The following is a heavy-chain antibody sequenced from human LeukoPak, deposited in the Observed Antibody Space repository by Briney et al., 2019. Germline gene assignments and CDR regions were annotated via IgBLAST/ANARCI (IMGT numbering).Heavy chain of an antibody. Sequence: SETLSLTCGVSGGSISSTNWWNWVRQPPGQGLEWIGEISLTGRTNYNPSLNGRVTMSHGESGNPLSLSLSSVTAADTDIYYCSRESGAFCPFGYWGQGTLVIVPP. CDR2: ISLTGRT. CDR1: GGSISSTNW. V-gene: IGHV4-4*02. CDR3: SRESGAFCPFGY. J-gene: IGHJ4*02. D-gene: IGHD1-26*01.